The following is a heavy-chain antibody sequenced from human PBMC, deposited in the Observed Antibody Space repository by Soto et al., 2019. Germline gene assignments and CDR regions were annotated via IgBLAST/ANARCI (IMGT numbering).Heavy chain of an antibody. CDR1: GYTFTSYG. V-gene: IGHV1-18*01. D-gene: IGHD2-15*01. Sequence: ASVKVSCKASGYTFTSYGISWVRQAPGQGLEWMGWISAYNGNTNYAQKFQGRVTMTTDTSTSTAYMELRSLRSEDTAVYYCASLGYCSGGSCSNFDYWGQGTLVTVSS. J-gene: IGHJ4*02. CDR2: ISAYNGNT. CDR3: ASLGYCSGGSCSNFDY.